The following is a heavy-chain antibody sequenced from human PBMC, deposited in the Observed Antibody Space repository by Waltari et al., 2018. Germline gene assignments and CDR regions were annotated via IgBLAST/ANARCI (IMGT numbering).Heavy chain of an antibody. CDR3: AREPSGYCSSTSCYIHYGMDV. Sequence: QVQLVQSGAEVKKPGASVKVSCKASGYTFTSYAMHWVRQAPGQRLEWMGWINAGNGNTKYSQKFQGRVTITRDTSASTAYMELSSLRSEDTAVYYCAREPSGYCSSTSCYIHYGMDVWGQGTTVTVSS. V-gene: IGHV1-3*01. J-gene: IGHJ6*02. D-gene: IGHD2-2*02. CDR2: INAGNGNT. CDR1: GYTFTSYA.